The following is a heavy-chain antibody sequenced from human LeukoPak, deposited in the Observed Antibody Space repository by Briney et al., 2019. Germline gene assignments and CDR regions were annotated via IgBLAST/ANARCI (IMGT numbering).Heavy chain of an antibody. J-gene: IGHJ5*02. D-gene: IGHD3-10*01. CDR1: GYTFTGYY. Sequence: ASVKVSCKASGYTFTGYYMNWVRQAPGQGLEWMGWINPNSGGTNYAQKFQGRVTMTRDTSISTAYMELSRLRSDDTAVYYCARTMVRGVKNNWFDPWGQGTLVTVSS. CDR3: ARTMVRGVKNNWFDP. V-gene: IGHV1-2*02. CDR2: INPNSGGT.